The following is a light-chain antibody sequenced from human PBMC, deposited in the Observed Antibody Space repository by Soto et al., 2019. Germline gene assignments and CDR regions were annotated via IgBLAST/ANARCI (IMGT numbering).Light chain of an antibody. CDR3: QQYGSSPPT. J-gene: IGKJ4*01. Sequence: EIVLTQSPGTLSLSPGERATLSCRASQSVYKNFLAWYKQKPGQAPRLLMNGASNRATGIPDRFSGSVSGTECSHTIDRLQPEDFTVYFCQQYGSSPPTFGEGTKVAIK. CDR1: QSVYKNF. V-gene: IGKV3-20*01. CDR2: GAS.